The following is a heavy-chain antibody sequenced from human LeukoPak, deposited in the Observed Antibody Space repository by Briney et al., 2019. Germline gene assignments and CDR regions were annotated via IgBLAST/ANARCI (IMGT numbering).Heavy chain of an antibody. D-gene: IGHD6-19*01. CDR2: IYYSGST. V-gene: IGHV4-39*01. Sequence: SETLSLTCTVSGGSISSSSYYWGWIRQPPGKGLEWIGSIYYSGSTYYNPSLKSRVTISVDTSKNQFSLKLSSVTAADTAVYYCARHKGDPVAGTYNWFDPWGQGNLVTVSS. CDR1: GGSISSSSYY. J-gene: IGHJ5*02. CDR3: ARHKGDPVAGTYNWFDP.